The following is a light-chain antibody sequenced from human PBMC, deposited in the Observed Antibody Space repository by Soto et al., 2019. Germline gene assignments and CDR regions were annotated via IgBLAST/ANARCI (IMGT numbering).Light chain of an antibody. CDR2: RAS. J-gene: IGKJ4*02. CDR1: QSVSSAL. CDR3: QQYESSPIT. Sequence: EIVLTQSPDTLSLSPGERATLSCRASQSVSSALLAWYQQKPGQAPRLLIYRASTRATGIPDRFTGSGSGTDFPLTISRLEPEDFAVYSCQQYESSPITVGGGTKVEIK. V-gene: IGKV3-20*01.